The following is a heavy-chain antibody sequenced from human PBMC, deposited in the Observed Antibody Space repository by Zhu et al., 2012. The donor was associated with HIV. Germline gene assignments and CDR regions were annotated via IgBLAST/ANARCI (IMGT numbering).Heavy chain of an antibody. D-gene: IGHD2-8*02. CDR3: ARYCTGGACSNYAFDI. Sequence: QVQLQESGPGLVKPSQTLSLTCSFSGGSISYWSWVRQPPGRGLEWLGYIHYTGTAYYNPSLQSRLSMSVETSKNQFSLKLTSVTAADTAVYYCARYCTGGACSNYAFDIVGQGTMVTGLF. J-gene: IGHJ3*02. CDR2: IHYTGTA. V-gene: IGHV4-30-4*08. CDR1: GGSISY.